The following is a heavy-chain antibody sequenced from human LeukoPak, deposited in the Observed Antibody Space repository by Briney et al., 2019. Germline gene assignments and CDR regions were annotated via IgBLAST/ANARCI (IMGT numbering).Heavy chain of an antibody. Sequence: ASVKVSCKASGYTFTSYYMHWVRQAPGQGLEWMGWINPNSGGTNYAQKFQGRVTMTRDTSISTAYMELSRLRSDDTAVYYCARYGRIAVAGTNWFDPWGQGTLVTVSS. CDR3: ARYGRIAVAGTNWFDP. D-gene: IGHD6-19*01. V-gene: IGHV1-2*02. CDR1: GYTFTSYY. J-gene: IGHJ5*02. CDR2: INPNSGGT.